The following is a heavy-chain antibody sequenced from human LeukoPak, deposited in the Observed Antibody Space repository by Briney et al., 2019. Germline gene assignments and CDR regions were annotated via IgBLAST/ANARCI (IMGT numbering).Heavy chain of an antibody. D-gene: IGHD1/OR15-1a*01. J-gene: IGHJ5*02. CDR1: GFTFTSYW. CDR2: IKGDGSDK. CDR3: ARWRTYIQGFFDP. Sequence: PGGSLRLSCAASGFTFTSYWMGWVRQAPGKGLEWVAHIKGDGSDKEYVDSVKGQFTISRDNAKNSLYLQMNSLRAEDTAVYYCARWRTYIQGFFDPWGQGTLVTVSS. V-gene: IGHV3-7*05.